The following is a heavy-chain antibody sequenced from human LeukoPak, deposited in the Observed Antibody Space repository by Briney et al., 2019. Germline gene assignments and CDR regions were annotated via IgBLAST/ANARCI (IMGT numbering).Heavy chain of an antibody. V-gene: IGHV1-8*03. CDR3: ARVAGTVGYYYYYMDV. CDR1: GYTFTSYD. D-gene: IGHD6-19*01. J-gene: IGHJ6*03. CDR2: MNPNSGNT. Sequence: ASVKVSCKASGYTFTSYDINWVRQATGQGLEWMGWMNPNSGNTGYAQKFQGRVTITRNTSISTAYMELSSLRSEDTAVYYCARVAGTVGYYYYYMDVWGKGTTVTVSS.